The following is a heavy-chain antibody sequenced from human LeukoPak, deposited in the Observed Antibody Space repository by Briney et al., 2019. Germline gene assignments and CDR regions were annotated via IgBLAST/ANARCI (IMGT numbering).Heavy chain of an antibody. J-gene: IGHJ5*02. CDR2: VNSDGRIT. V-gene: IGHV3-74*03. Sequence: PGGSLRLPCAASTFIFSNYGMHWVRQAPGKGLVWVSRVNSDGRITKYADSVKGRFTISRDNAKNTLYLQMNSLRAEDTAMYYCVRSDWFDNWGQGTLVTVSS. CDR1: TFIFSNYG. CDR3: VRSDWFDN.